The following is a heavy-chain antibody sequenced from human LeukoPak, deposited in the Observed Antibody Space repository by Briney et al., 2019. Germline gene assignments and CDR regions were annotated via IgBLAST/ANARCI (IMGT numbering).Heavy chain of an antibody. CDR2: VLYSGTT. D-gene: IGHD5/OR15-5a*01. J-gene: IGHJ3*02. CDR1: GGSVSGYY. Sequence: SETLSLTCTVYGGSVSGYYWSWIRQSPGKGLEWIGSVLYSGTTHYNPSLKNRVSVSVDTSKNQFSLDLRSVTAADTALYYCARHDFGVYDFSAFDIWGQGTLIRVSS. V-gene: IGHV4-34*12. CDR3: ARHDFGVYDFSAFDI.